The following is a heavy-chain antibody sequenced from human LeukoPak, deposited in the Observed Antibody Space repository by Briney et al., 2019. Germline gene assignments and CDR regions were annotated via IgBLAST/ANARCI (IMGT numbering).Heavy chain of an antibody. CDR2: INHSGST. J-gene: IGHJ4*02. Sequence: SETLSLTCAVYGGSFSGYHWSWIRQPPGKGLEWIGEINHSGSTNYNPSLKNRVTISVDTSKNQFSLKLSSVTAADTAVYYCARAKYYDFWSGYYNGSWDYWGQGTLVTVSS. CDR3: ARAKYYDFWSGYYNGSWDY. CDR1: GGSFSGYH. V-gene: IGHV4-34*01. D-gene: IGHD3-3*01.